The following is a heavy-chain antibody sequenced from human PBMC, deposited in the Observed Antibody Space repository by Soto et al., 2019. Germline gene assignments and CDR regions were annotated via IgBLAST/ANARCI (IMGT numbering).Heavy chain of an antibody. CDR1: GDTFNTLG. CDR3: AREYCTATSCYGVDY. D-gene: IGHD2-2*01. V-gene: IGHV1-18*01. J-gene: IGHJ4*02. Sequence: QVQLVQSGAEVNMPGASVKVSCKAPGDTFNTLGISWVRQAPGQGLEWMGWISGYNGDTKYAQKFQGRVMMTADTSTTTAYMELGSVNSDDTALYYCAREYCTATSCYGVDYWGQGTLVTVSS. CDR2: ISGYNGDT.